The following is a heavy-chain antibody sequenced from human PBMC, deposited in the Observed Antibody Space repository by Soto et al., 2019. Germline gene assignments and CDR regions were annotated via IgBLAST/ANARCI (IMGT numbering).Heavy chain of an antibody. CDR2: ISGYNGNT. Sequence: QVQLVQSGAEVKKPGASVTVSCKTSGYTFSNYGINWVRQAPGQGLEWMGWISGYNGNTNYSQTVQGRVTMTTETATGTVYRELRSLKSDDTAIYYCSRFIMVGGWFDPNYYHGMDVWGQGTTVTVSS. CDR3: SRFIMVGGWFDPNYYHGMDV. CDR1: GYTFSNYG. J-gene: IGHJ6*02. V-gene: IGHV1-18*01. D-gene: IGHD6-19*01.